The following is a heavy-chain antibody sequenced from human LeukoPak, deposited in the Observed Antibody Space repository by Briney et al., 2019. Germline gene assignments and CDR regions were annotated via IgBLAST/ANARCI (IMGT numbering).Heavy chain of an antibody. Sequence: PSETLSLTCTVSGGSISSYYWSWIRQPPGKGLEWIGYIYYSGSTSYNPSLKSRVTISVDTSKNQFSLKLSSVTAADTAVYYRARQRYSLRGNYFDYWGQGTLVTVSS. CDR1: GGSISSYY. CDR2: IYYSGST. CDR3: ARQRYSLRGNYFDY. D-gene: IGHD6-13*01. J-gene: IGHJ4*02. V-gene: IGHV4-59*08.